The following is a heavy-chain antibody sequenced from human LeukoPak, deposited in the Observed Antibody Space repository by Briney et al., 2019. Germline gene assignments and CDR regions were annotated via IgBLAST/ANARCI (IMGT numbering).Heavy chain of an antibody. CDR2: ISGDAGST. J-gene: IGHJ4*02. Sequence: GGSLRLSCAASGFTFDDYAMHWVRQAPGKGLEWVSLISGDAGSTYYADSVKGRFTISRDDSKNSLYLQMNSLRTEDTAFYYCAKDIYRELDMATRPDYWGQGTLVTVSS. V-gene: IGHV3-43*02. CDR3: AKDIYRELDMATRPDY. D-gene: IGHD5-24*01. CDR1: GFTFDDYA.